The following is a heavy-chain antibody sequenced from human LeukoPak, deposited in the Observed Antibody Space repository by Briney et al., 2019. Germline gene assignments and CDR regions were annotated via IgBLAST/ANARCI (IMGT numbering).Heavy chain of an antibody. CDR3: ARAGYDFWSGDEVGDYFDY. CDR1: GGSISSYY. J-gene: IGHJ4*02. CDR2: IYTSGCT. D-gene: IGHD3-3*01. Sequence: TSETLSLTCTVSGGSISSYYWSWIRQPAGKGLEWIGRIYTSGCTNYNPSLKSRVTMSVDTSKNQFSLKLSSVTAADTAVYHCARAGYDFWSGDEVGDYFDYWGQGTLVTVSS. V-gene: IGHV4-4*07.